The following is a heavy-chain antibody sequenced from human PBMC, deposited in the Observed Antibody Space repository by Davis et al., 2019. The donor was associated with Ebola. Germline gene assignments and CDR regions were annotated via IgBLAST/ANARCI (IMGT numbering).Heavy chain of an antibody. V-gene: IGHV3-53*05. CDR1: GFTVSSNY. CDR3: VKDRHCSSTSCSDAFDI. D-gene: IGHD2-2*01. J-gene: IGHJ3*02. Sequence: GGSLRLSCAASGFTVSSNYMSWVRQAPGKGLEWVSVIYSGGSTNYADSVKGRFTISRDNSKNTLYLQMSSLRPEDTAIYYCVKDRHCSSTSCSDAFDIWGQGTLVTVSS. CDR2: IYSGGST.